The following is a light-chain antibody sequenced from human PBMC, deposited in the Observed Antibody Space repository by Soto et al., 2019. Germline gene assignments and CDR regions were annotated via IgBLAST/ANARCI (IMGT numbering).Light chain of an antibody. CDR2: EGS. CDR1: SSDVGSYNF. CDR3: CSYASSSTYV. V-gene: IGLV2-23*01. J-gene: IGLJ1*01. Sequence: QSALTQPASVSGSPGQSITISCTGTSSDVGSYNFVSWYQQHPGKAPKLMIYEGSKRPSGVSNRFSGSKSGNTASLTLSGLQAEDEADYYCCSYASSSTYVFGTGTKLTVL.